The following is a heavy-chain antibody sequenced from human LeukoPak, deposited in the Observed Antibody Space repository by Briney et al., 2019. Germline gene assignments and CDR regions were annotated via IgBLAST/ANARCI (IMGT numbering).Heavy chain of an antibody. CDR3: ARVGYGTKYYLDV. J-gene: IGHJ6*03. CDR2: INPNSGGT. CDR1: EYTFNAYY. V-gene: IGHV1-2*02. Sequence: GASVKVSCKASEYTFNAYYIHWVRQAPGQGLESMGWINPNSGGTNYAQRFQGRVTMTRDTSISTAYMVLSGLRSDDTAVYYCARVGYGTKYYLDVWGTGTTVTVSS. D-gene: IGHD1/OR15-1a*01.